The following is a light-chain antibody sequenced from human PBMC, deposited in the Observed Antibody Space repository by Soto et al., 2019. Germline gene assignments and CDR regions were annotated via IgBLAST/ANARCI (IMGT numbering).Light chain of an antibody. CDR2: GNS. J-gene: IGLJ1*01. CDR1: SXNIGAGYD. Sequence: QSVLTQPPSVSGAPGQRVTISCTGSSXNIGAGYDVHWYQQLPGTAPKLLIYGNSNRPSGVPDRFSGSKSGTSASLAITELQAEDEADYYCQSYESSLSGYVFGTGTKVTVL. CDR3: QSYESSLSGYV. V-gene: IGLV1-40*01.